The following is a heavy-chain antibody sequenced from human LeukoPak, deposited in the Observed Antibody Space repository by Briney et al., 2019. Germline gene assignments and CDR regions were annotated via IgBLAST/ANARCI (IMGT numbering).Heavy chain of an antibody. J-gene: IGHJ4*02. CDR1: GFTFSNYW. CDR2: IKQDGSVK. Sequence: PGGSLRLSCAASGFTFSNYWMSWVRQAPGKGLEWVANIKQDGSVKYYVDSVKGRFTISRDNAKNSLYLQMDSLRAEDTAVYYCARIGYSSSSTDYWGQGTLVTVSS. D-gene: IGHD6-6*01. V-gene: IGHV3-7*01. CDR3: ARIGYSSSSTDY.